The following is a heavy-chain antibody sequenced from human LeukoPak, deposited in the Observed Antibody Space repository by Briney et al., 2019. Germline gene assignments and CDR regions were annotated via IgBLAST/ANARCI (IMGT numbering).Heavy chain of an antibody. CDR1: GFIFRSYA. Sequence: GGSLRLSCAASGFIFRSYAMSWVRQAPGKGLEWVSAISGSGGSTYYADSVRGRFTISRDNSKNTLYLHMNSLRAEDTALYYCARNYYEPTYDYYFDCWGLGTLVTVSS. CDR2: ISGSGGST. J-gene: IGHJ4*02. D-gene: IGHD1-26*01. V-gene: IGHV3-23*01. CDR3: ARNYYEPTYDYYFDC.